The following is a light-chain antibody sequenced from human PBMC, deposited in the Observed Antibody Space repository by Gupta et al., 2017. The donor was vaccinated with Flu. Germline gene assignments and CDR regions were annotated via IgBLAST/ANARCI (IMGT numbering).Light chain of an antibody. J-gene: IGLJ1*01. V-gene: IGLV1-44*01. Sequence: QSVLTQPPSASGTPGQSVTISCSGGSSNIGSNTVNWYQQVPGTAPKLLIYSNSERPSGVPDRCSGSKSGTSASLAISGLQSEDEAEYYCAAWDDSLNGLYVFGSGTKVTVL. CDR1: SSNIGSNT. CDR3: AAWDDSLNGLYV. CDR2: SNS.